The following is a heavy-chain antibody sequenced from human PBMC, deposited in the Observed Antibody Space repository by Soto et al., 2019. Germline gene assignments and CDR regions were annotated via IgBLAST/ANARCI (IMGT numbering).Heavy chain of an antibody. CDR1: GYSFTSYW. V-gene: IGHV5-10-1*01. D-gene: IGHD3-22*01. CDR3: ARAHAGDYYDSSGPVFDY. CDR2: IDPSDSYT. J-gene: IGHJ4*02. Sequence: GESLKISCKGSGYSFTSYWISWVRQMPGKGLEWMGRIDPSDSYTNYSPSFQGHVTISADKSISTAYPQWSSLKASDTAMYYCARAHAGDYYDSSGPVFDYWGQGTLVTVSS.